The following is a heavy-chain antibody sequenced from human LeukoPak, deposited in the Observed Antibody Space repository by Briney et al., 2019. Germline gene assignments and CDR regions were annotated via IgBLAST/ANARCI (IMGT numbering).Heavy chain of an antibody. D-gene: IGHD5-12*01. CDR1: GGTISSSTYY. Sequence: SETLSLTCTVSGGTISSSTYYWAWIRQPPAKGLEWIGNIYYSGSTYYNPSLKSRVTISIDTSKNQFSLKLSSVTAADTALYYCARARNSDYDPWGQGTLVTVSS. CDR3: ARARNSDYDP. CDR2: IYYSGST. V-gene: IGHV4-39*07. J-gene: IGHJ5*02.